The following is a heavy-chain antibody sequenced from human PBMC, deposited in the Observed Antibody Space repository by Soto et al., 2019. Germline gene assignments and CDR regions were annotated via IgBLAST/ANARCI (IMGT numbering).Heavy chain of an antibody. V-gene: IGHV3-48*01. D-gene: IGHD2-15*01. CDR2: IRGSGSTI. CDR3: ARDPHSLDF. Sequence: PGGSLRLSCAASGFTFSSYSMNWVRQAPGKGLEWVSYIRGSGSTIYYADSVKGRFTISRDNAKNSLSLQMNSLRVEDTAVYYCARDPHSLDFWGQGILVTVSS. CDR1: GFTFSSYS. J-gene: IGHJ4*02.